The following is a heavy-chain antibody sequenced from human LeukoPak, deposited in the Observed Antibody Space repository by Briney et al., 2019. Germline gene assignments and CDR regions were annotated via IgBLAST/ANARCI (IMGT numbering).Heavy chain of an antibody. CDR1: GGSISSYY. D-gene: IGHD1-14*01. J-gene: IGHJ4*02. Sequence: SETLSLTCTVSGGSISSYYWSWIRQPPGKGPEWIGYIYYSGSTNYNPPLKSRVTMSVDTSKKQFSLKLSSVTAADTAVYYCVKDRGNHTTDYWGQGTLVTVSS. CDR3: VKDRGNHTTDY. V-gene: IGHV4-59*12. CDR2: IYYSGST.